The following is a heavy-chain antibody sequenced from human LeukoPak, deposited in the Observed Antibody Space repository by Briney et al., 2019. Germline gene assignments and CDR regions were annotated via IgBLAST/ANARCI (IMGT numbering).Heavy chain of an antibody. V-gene: IGHV1-69*13. CDR1: GYTFTSYA. D-gene: IGHD2-2*01. J-gene: IGHJ4*02. CDR3: ARDFCSTSCTLGY. CDR2: IIPIFGTA. Sequence: GASVKVSCKASGYTFTSYAISWVRQAPGQGLEWMGGIIPIFGTANYAQKFQGRVTITADESTSTAYMELSSLRSEDTAMYYCARDFCSTSCTLGYWGQGTLVTVSS.